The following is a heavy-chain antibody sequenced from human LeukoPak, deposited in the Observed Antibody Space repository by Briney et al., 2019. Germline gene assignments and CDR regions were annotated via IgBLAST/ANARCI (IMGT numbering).Heavy chain of an antibody. Sequence: PSETVSLTCTVSGGSISSSSYYWGWIRQPPGKGLEWIGSIYYSGSTYYNPSLKSRVTISVDTSKNQFSLKLSSVTAADTAVYYCATYGDYYFDYWGQGTLVTVSS. CDR1: GGSISSSSYY. CDR3: ATYGDYYFDY. CDR2: IYYSGST. V-gene: IGHV4-39*01. D-gene: IGHD4-17*01. J-gene: IGHJ4*02.